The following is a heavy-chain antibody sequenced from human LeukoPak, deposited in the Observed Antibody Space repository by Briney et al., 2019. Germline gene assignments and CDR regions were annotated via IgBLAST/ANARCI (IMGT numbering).Heavy chain of an antibody. CDR3: ARESWTVAGTFDY. V-gene: IGHV3-21*01. J-gene: IGHJ4*02. CDR1: GFTFSRYS. CDR2: ISSRSSYI. Sequence: PGGPLRLSCAASGFTFSRYSMTWVRQSPGEGLEWVSSISSRSSYIDYADSVKGRFTISRDNTKTSLYLQMNSLRAEDPAVYYCARESWTVAGTFDYWGQGTLVTVSS. D-gene: IGHD6-19*01.